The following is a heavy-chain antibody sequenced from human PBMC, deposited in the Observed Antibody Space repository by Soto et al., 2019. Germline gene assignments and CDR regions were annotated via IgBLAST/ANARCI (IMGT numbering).Heavy chain of an antibody. J-gene: IGHJ6*02. CDR2: ISAYNGNT. V-gene: IGHV1-18*04. D-gene: IGHD3-16*02. Sequence: ASVKVSCKASGYTFTSYGISWVRQARGQGLEWMGWISAYNGNTNYAQKLQGRVTMTTDTSTSTAYMELRSLWSDDTAVFYCASDGLGLGDLSPAQHYYYGMYGWGQGTTV. CDR3: ASDGLGLGDLSPAQHYYYGMYG. CDR1: GYTFTSYG.